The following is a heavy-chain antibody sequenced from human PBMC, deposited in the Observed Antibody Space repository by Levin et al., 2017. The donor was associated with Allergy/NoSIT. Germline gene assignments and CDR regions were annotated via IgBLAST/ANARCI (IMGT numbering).Heavy chain of an antibody. CDR3: ARDKGMGYYDILTGYDLHLFRGTGTTFDI. Sequence: ASVKVSCKASGYTFTSYGISWVRQAPGQGLEWMGWISAYNGNTNYAQKLQGRVTMTTDTSTSTAYMELRSLRSDDTAVYYCARDKGMGYYDILTGYDLHLFRGTGTTFDIWGQGTMVTVSS. CDR2: ISAYNGNT. CDR1: GYTFTSYG. J-gene: IGHJ3*02. V-gene: IGHV1-18*01. D-gene: IGHD3-9*01.